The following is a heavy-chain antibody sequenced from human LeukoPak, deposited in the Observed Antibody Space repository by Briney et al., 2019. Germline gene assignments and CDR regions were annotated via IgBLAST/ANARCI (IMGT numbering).Heavy chain of an antibody. D-gene: IGHD7-27*01. CDR1: GYSISSGYY. J-gene: IGHJ4*02. V-gene: IGHV4-38-2*02. Sequence: SGTLSLTCTVSGYSISSGYYWGWIRQPPGKGLEWIGRIYNSGSTNYNPTLKSRVTMSVDTSKNQFSLKLSSLTAADTAVYYCARDNSGDIDYWGRGTLVTVSS. CDR3: ARDNSGDIDY. CDR2: IYNSGST.